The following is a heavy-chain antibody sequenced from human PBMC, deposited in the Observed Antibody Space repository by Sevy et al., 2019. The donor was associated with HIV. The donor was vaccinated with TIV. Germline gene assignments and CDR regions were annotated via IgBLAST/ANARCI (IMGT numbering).Heavy chain of an antibody. J-gene: IGHJ4*02. Sequence: GGSLRLSCAASGFTFSIIYMNWVRQAPGTGLQWVGLIKSKIDGETTDYAAPVKGRFTISRDDSKNTVYLQMNSLKTEDTAVYYCATAPGYYDSSPFDYWGPGTLVTVSS. CDR3: ATAPGYYDSSPFDY. D-gene: IGHD3-22*01. CDR1: GFTFSIIY. V-gene: IGHV3-15*01. CDR2: IKSKIDGETT.